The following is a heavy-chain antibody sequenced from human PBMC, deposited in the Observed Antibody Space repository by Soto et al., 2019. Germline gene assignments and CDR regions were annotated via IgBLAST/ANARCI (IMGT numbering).Heavy chain of an antibody. Sequence: QITLKESGPTLVNPTQTLTLTCTFAGFSLRGDSVGVGWIRQPPGKALEWLAIIYWDDDKRYSPSLKRRLTITKDTTKSQVVLTMTNMDPVDTATYYCAHSRYNNGYCPFDSWGQGTLVTVSS. CDR3: AHSRYNNGYCPFDS. CDR2: IYWDDDK. D-gene: IGHD5-18*01. J-gene: IGHJ4*02. CDR1: GFSLRGDSVG. V-gene: IGHV2-5*02.